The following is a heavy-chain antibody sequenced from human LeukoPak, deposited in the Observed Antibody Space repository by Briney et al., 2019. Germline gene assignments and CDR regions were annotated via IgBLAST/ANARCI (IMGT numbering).Heavy chain of an antibody. J-gene: IGHJ6*02. D-gene: IGHD4-11*01. V-gene: IGHV1-18*01. CDR3: ARDQGYSNDHYYYHYGMDV. CDR2: ISAYNGNT. Sequence: EASVKVSCKASGYTFTSYGISWVRQAPGQGLEWMGWISAYNGNTNYAQKLQGRVTMTTDTSTSTAYMELRSLRSDDTAVYYCARDQGYSNDHYYYHYGMDVWGQGTTVTVSS. CDR1: GYTFTSYG.